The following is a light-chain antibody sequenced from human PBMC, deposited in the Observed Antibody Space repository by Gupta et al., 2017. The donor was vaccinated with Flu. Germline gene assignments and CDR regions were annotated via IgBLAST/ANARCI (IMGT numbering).Light chain of an antibody. CDR2: EVS. CDR1: SSDVGGYKY. Sequence: AMTQPASVSASPRQSSTISCTSTSSDVGGYKYVAWYQQHPGKAPKLMIYEVSDRPAGVSYRFSGSKSGNTASLTISGLLAEDEADYYCSSYTSNSTPSVFGSGTKVTVL. V-gene: IGLV2-14*01. CDR3: SSYTSNSTPSV. J-gene: IGLJ1*01.